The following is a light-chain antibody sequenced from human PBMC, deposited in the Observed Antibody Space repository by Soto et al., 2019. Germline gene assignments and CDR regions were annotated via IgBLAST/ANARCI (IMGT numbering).Light chain of an antibody. V-gene: IGLV2-14*01. CDR2: EVS. CDR1: SSDIGAYDY. Sequence: QAVLTQPSSLSGSPGQSIKISCTGTSSDIGAYDYVSWFQQHPGKAPKLMIYEVSNRPSGVSNRFSASKSGNTASLTISGLQAEDEADYYCSSYTASSTFVFGTGTKVTVL. CDR3: SSYTASSTFV. J-gene: IGLJ1*01.